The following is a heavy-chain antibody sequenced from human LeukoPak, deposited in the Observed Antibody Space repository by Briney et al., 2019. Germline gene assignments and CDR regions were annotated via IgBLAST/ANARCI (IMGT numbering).Heavy chain of an antibody. CDR1: GGTFSSYT. V-gene: IGHV1-69*01. D-gene: IGHD3-22*01. J-gene: IGHJ4*02. CDR2: IIPIFGTA. Sequence: ASVTVSCKASGGTFSSYTITWVRQAPGQGLEWMGGIIPIFGTANYARKFQGRVTITADESTSTAYMELSGLRSEDTAVYYCAGGHYYDSSGYYNFDYWGQGTLVTVSS. CDR3: AGGHYYDSSGYYNFDY.